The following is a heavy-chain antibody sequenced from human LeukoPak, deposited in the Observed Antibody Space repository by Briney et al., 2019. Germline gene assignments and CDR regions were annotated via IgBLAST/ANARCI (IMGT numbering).Heavy chain of an antibody. CDR2: SSGSGGST. Sequence: QSGGSLRLSCAASGFTFSSYAMSWVRQAPGKGLEWVSASSGSGGSTYYADSVKGRFTISRDNSKNTLYLQMNSLRAEDTAVYYCAKDAYCGGDCYLYYFDYWGQGTLVTVSS. D-gene: IGHD2-21*02. V-gene: IGHV3-23*01. CDR3: AKDAYCGGDCYLYYFDY. CDR1: GFTFSSYA. J-gene: IGHJ4*02.